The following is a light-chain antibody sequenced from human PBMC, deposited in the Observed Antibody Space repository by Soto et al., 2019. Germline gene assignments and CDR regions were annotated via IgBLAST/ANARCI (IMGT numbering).Light chain of an antibody. Sequence: EIVLAQSPGTLSLSAGESTSLCCTARQSVSSSYLAWYQQKPGQAPRLLIYGASTRATGIPARFSGSGSGTEFTLTISSLQSVDFAVYSCQQYGSSYPGTFRQGTKVEIK. J-gene: IGKJ1*01. CDR3: QQYGSSYPGT. V-gene: IGKV3-20*01. CDR2: GAS. CDR1: QSVSSSY.